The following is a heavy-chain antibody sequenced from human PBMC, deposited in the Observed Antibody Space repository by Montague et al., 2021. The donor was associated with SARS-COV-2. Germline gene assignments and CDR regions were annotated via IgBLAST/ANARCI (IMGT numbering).Heavy chain of an antibody. V-gene: IGHV4-34*01. D-gene: IGHD3-22*01. CDR1: GGSFSDYF. CDR3: ARGRQHFNMIVVVMTGGGYYFDY. CDR2: INHRGTS. J-gene: IGHJ4*02. Sequence: SETLSLTCAVYGGSFSDYFWTWIRQPPGKGLEWIGEINHRGTSNYNPSLKSRVSISVDTSKNQFSLYLGSVTAADTAVYYCARGRQHFNMIVVVMTGGGYYFDYWGQGTLVTVSS.